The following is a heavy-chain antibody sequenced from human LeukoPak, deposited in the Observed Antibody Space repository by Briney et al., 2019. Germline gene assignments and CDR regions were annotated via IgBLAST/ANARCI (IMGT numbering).Heavy chain of an antibody. CDR1: GGSISSSSYN. Sequence: NPSETLSLTCTVSGGSISSSSYNWGWIRQPPGKGLEWIGEIYHSGSTNYNPSLKSRVTISVDKSKNQFSLKLSSVTAADTAVYYCARVGAAAPYYYYYGMDVWGQGTTVTVSS. V-gene: IGHV4-39*07. J-gene: IGHJ6*02. CDR3: ARVGAAAPYYYYYGMDV. CDR2: IYHSGST. D-gene: IGHD2-2*01.